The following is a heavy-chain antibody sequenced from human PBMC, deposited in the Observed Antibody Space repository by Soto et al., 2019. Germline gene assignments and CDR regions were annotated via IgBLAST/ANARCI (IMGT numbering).Heavy chain of an antibody. CDR1: GGSISSRGYY. J-gene: IGHJ6*02. CDR2: IYYSGST. Sequence: HVQLQESGPGLVTPSQTLSLTCTVSGGSISSRGYYWGWIRQDPGKGLEWIGYIYYSGSTYYNPPLKSRVTMSVDTSKNQFSLKLRSVTAADTAVYYCARDLGGTSYSSGSYNGMDVWGQGTTVTVSS. V-gene: IGHV4-31*03. D-gene: IGHD3-10*01. CDR3: ARDLGGTSYSSGSYNGMDV.